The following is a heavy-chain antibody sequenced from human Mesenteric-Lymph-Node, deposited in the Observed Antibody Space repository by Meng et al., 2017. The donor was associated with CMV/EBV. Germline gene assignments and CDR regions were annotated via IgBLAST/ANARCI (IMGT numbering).Heavy chain of an antibody. Sequence: FSFDEYAMSWVRQAPGKGLEWVACISGTGSNTYYADSVKGRFTVSGDNSKNTLSLHMNSLRVEDTAVYHCARGLTLGGQYYPATDFDNWGQGTLVTVSS. V-gene: IGHV3-23*01. D-gene: IGHD3-10*01. CDR2: ISGTGSNT. J-gene: IGHJ4*02. CDR1: FSFDEYA. CDR3: ARGLTLGGQYYPATDFDN.